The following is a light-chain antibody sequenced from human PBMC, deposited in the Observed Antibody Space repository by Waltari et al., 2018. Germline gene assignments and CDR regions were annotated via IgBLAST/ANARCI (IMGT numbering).Light chain of an antibody. CDR2: KAS. J-gene: IGKJ4*01. V-gene: IGKV1-5*03. CDR1: QSISSW. CDR3: QHYDSYPLT. Sequence: DIQMTQSPSTLSTSVGDTVTITCRASQSISSWLAWYQQKPGKAPKVLIYKASSLESGVPSRLSGSGSGTEFTLTISSLQPDDFATYYCQHYDSYPLTFGGGTKVEIK.